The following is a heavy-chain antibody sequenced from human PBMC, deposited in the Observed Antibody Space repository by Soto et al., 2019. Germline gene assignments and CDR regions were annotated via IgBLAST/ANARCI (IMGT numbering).Heavy chain of an antibody. J-gene: IGHJ4*02. Sequence: GGPKLSCSASGFTFSNYWMNCVRQAPGKGLEWVANINQDGSEKSYVDSVKGRFSISRDNAKNSVFLQMNSLRAEDAAVYYCARGISTPGVDFWGQGARVTVSS. D-gene: IGHD2-15*01. V-gene: IGHV3-7*03. CDR3: ARGISTPGVDF. CDR1: GFTFSNYW. CDR2: INQDGSEK.